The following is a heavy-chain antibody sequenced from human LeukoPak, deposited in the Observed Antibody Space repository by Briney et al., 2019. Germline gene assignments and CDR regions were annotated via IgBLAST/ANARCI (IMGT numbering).Heavy chain of an antibody. J-gene: IGHJ6*03. Sequence: PSGTLSLTCTVSGGSISSYYWSWLRQPPGKGLEGIGYIYTSGSTNYNPSLKSRVTISVDTSKNQFSLKLSSVTAADTAVYYCAGTTYYDFWSGYYKVGTYYYYYYMDVWGKGTTVTVSS. D-gene: IGHD3-3*01. CDR1: GGSISSYY. V-gene: IGHV4-4*09. CDR2: IYTSGST. CDR3: AGTTYYDFWSGYYKVGTYYYYYYMDV.